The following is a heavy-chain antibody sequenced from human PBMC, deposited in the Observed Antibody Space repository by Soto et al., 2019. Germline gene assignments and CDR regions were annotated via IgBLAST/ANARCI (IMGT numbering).Heavy chain of an antibody. D-gene: IGHD3-22*01. V-gene: IGHV4-59*12. CDR1: GGSISSYY. CDR3: AREMIVVVIGSGSGWFDP. J-gene: IGHJ5*02. Sequence: TETLSLTCTVSGGSISSYYWSWIRQPPGKGLEWIGYIYYSGSTNYNPSLKSRVTISVDTSKNQFSLQLNSVTPEDTAVYYCAREMIVVVIGSGSGWFDPWGQGTLVTVSS. CDR2: IYYSGST.